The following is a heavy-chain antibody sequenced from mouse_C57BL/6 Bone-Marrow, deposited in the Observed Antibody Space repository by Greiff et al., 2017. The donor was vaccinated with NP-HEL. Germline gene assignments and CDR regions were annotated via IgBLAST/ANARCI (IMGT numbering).Heavy chain of an antibody. J-gene: IGHJ2*01. Sequence: EVQVVESGGGLVKPGGSLKLSCAASGFTFSSYAMSWVRQTPEKRLEWVATISDGGSYTYYPDNVKGRFTISRDNAKNNLYLQMSHLKSEDTAMYYCFYGGCFDYWGQGTTLTVSS. CDR1: GFTFSSYA. CDR2: ISDGGSYT. V-gene: IGHV5-4*01. CDR3: FYGGCFDY. D-gene: IGHD1-2*01.